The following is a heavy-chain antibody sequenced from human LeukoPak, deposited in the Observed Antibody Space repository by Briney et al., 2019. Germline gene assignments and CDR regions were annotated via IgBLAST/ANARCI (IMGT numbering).Heavy chain of an antibody. CDR2: ISPYNANT. V-gene: IGHV1-18*01. J-gene: IGHJ4*02. CDR1: GYTFSTYG. D-gene: IGHD1-26*01. CDR3: ARQFLVGATYYFDY. Sequence: ASVKLFCKTSGYTFSTYGISWVRRAPAQGLEWMVWISPYNANTNYAQNLQGRVTMTTDTSTSTAYMELRSLRSDDTAVYYCARQFLVGATYYFDYWGQGTLVTVSS.